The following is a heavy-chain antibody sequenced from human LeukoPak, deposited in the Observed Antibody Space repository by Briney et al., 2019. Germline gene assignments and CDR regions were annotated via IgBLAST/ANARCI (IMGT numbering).Heavy chain of an antibody. V-gene: IGHV3-48*01. CDR1: GFTFSSYS. J-gene: IGHJ4*02. CDR2: ISSSSSTI. D-gene: IGHD2-15*01. Sequence: PGGSLRLSCAASGFTFSSYSMNWVRQAPGKGLEWVSYISSSSSTIYYADSVKGRFTISRDKAKNTLYLQMTGLRAEDTAVYYCARGWYFDYWGQGTLVTVSS. CDR3: ARGWYFDY.